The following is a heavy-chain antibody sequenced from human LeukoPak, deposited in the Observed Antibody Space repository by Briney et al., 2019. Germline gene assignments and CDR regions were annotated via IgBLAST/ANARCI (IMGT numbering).Heavy chain of an antibody. CDR3: AKRGSGWYEDYYYYMDV. CDR1: GFTFSSYE. CDR2: ISSSGSTI. Sequence: PGGSLRLSCAASGFTFSSYEMNWVRQAPGKGLEWVSYISSSGSTIYYADSVKGRFTISRDNSKNTLYLQMNSLRAEGTAVYYCAKRGSGWYEDYYYYMDVWGKGTTVTISS. V-gene: IGHV3-48*03. D-gene: IGHD6-19*01. J-gene: IGHJ6*03.